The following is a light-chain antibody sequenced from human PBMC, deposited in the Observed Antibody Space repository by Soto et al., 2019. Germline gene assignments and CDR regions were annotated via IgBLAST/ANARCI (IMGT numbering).Light chain of an antibody. J-gene: IGLJ3*02. CDR2: EVS. V-gene: IGLV2-14*01. Sequence: QSALTQPASMSGSPGQSITISCTGTSIDVGSYNYVSWYQQHPGKAPKLMIYEVSNRPSGVSNRFSGSKSGNTASLTISGLQAEDEADYYCSSYTSSSTWVFGGGTKVTVL. CDR3: SSYTSSSTWV. CDR1: SIDVGSYNY.